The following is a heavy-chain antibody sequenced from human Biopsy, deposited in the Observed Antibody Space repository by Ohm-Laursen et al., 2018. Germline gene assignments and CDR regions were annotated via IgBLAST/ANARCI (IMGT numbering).Heavy chain of an antibody. V-gene: IGHV1-46*01. CDR3: ARESPLRLGVCGAIRCFKEVFGMDV. J-gene: IGHJ6*02. CDR1: GYNFGNYY. CDR2: LNPVAEAT. Sequence: ASVKVSCKASGYNFGNYYIDWVRQVPGQGLEWLGVLNPVAEATIYAQKFQDRITLTRDTSTNTVYMDLTSLSFEDTAVYYCARESPLRLGVCGAIRCFKEVFGMDVWGQGTTVTVSS. D-gene: IGHD2-21*01.